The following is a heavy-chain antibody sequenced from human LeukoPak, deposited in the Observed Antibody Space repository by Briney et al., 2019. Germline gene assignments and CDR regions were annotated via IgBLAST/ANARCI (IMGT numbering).Heavy chain of an antibody. J-gene: IGHJ6*02. CDR1: GFTFDDYA. D-gene: IGHD2-2*01. CDR2: ISWNSGSI. V-gene: IGHV3-9*01. CDR3: AKDISRIRCSSTSCYRIYYYGMDV. Sequence: GWSLRLSCAASGFTFDDYAMHWVRHAPGKGLEWVSGISWNSGSIGYADSVKGRFTISRDNAKNSLYLQMNSLRAEDTALYYCAKDISRIRCSSTSCYRIYYYGMDVWGQGTTVTASS.